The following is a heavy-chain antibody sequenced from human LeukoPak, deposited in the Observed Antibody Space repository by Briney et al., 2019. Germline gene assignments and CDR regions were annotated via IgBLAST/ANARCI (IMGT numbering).Heavy chain of an antibody. CDR2: IWYDGSEK. CDR3: ARASRDAPSHWVYFEY. Sequence: GGSLRLSCAASGFPFKTYAMHWVRQAPGKGLEWVAVIWYDGSEKYYADSVKGRFTISRDNSENTPSLQMNSLRAEDTAVYYCARASRDAPSHWVYFEYWGQGTLVTVSS. V-gene: IGHV3-33*01. CDR1: GFPFKTYA. D-gene: IGHD7-27*01. J-gene: IGHJ4*02.